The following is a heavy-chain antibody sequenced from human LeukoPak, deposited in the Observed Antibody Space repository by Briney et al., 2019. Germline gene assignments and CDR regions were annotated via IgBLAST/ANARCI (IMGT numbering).Heavy chain of an antibody. D-gene: IGHD3-22*01. V-gene: IGHV4-28*01. CDR1: DYSINSNIW. CDR2: IYHSGST. J-gene: IGHJ4*02. Sequence: SDTLSLTCAVSDYSINSNIWWVWIRQPPGKGLEWIGYIYHSGSTSYNPSLKSRVSMSLDTTKNQFSLKLSSVTAVDTAVYYCARKMDSSGYFSWGQGILVTVSS. CDR3: ARKMDSSGYFS.